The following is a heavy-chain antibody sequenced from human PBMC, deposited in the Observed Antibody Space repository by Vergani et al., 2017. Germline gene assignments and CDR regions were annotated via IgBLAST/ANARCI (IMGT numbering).Heavy chain of an antibody. CDR3: ARLYYYDSSGYPDAFDI. V-gene: IGHV3-23*01. CDR2: ISGSGGST. D-gene: IGHD3-22*01. Sequence: EVQLLESGGGLVQPGGSLRLSCAASGFTFSSYAMSWVRQAPGKGLEWVSAISGSGGSTYYADSVKGRFTISRDNSKNTLYLQMNSLRAEDTAVYYCARLYYYDSSGYPDAFDIWGQGTMVTVSS. CDR1: GFTFSSYA. J-gene: IGHJ3*02.